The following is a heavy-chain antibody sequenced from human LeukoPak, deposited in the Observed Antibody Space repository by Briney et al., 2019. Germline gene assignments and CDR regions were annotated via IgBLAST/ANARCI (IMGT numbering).Heavy chain of an antibody. D-gene: IGHD3-16*02. Sequence: PGGSLKLSCAASGFTFSLMYWIRQPPGKGLEWLGYIYSSGSTTYNPSLQSRVTISVDTSRNQFSLKLTSVTTADTAIYYCARSATYDYVWGSYRYYDPWGQGTLVTVSS. CDR2: IYSSGST. CDR3: ARSATYDYVWGSYRYYDP. V-gene: IGHV4-59*01. CDR1: GFTFSLMY. J-gene: IGHJ5*02.